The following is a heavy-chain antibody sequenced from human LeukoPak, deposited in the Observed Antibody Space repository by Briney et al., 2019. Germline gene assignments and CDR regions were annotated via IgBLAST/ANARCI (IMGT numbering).Heavy chain of an antibody. J-gene: IGHJ4*02. Sequence: GGSLRLSCAASGFTFSSYDMHWVRQAPGKGLEWVALISYDGSNKYFADSVKGRFTTSSDNSKNTVYRQMHSLRGEDTAVYYCAKDNVAAAGRYFDYWGQGTLVTVSS. CDR3: AKDNVAAAGRYFDY. CDR2: ISYDGSNK. D-gene: IGHD6-13*01. V-gene: IGHV3-30*18. CDR1: GFTFSSYD.